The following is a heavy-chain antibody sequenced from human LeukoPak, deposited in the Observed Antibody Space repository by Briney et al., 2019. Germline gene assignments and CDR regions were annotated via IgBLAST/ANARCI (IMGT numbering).Heavy chain of an antibody. Sequence: ASVKVSCKASGYTFTSYSINWVRQAPGQGLEWMGWISTYNGNTNYAQKLQGRVTMTTDTSTSTAYMELRSLRSDDTAVYYCTKDRWRDGSSSFDNWGQGTLVTVSS. D-gene: IGHD6-6*01. CDR2: ISTYNGNT. J-gene: IGHJ4*02. CDR1: GYTFTSYS. CDR3: TKDRWRDGSSSFDN. V-gene: IGHV1-18*01.